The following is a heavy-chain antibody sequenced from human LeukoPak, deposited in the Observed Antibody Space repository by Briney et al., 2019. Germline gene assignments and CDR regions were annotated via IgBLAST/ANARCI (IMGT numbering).Heavy chain of an antibody. V-gene: IGHV3-66*01. Sequence: GGSLRLSCAASGFTVSSNYMSWVRQAPGKGLEWVSVIYSGGSTYYADSVKGRFTISRDNSKNTLYLQMKSLRAEDTAVYYCARERNLEIAVAGTIFNYWGQGTLVTASS. CDR1: GFTVSSNY. CDR3: ARERNLEIAVAGTIFNY. J-gene: IGHJ4*02. CDR2: IYSGGST. D-gene: IGHD6-19*01.